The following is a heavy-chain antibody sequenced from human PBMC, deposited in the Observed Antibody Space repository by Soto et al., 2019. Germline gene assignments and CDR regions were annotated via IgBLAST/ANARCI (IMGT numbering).Heavy chain of an antibody. Sequence: ASVKVSCKASGYTFTSYGISWVRQAPGQGLEWMGWISAYNGNTNYAQKLQGRVTMTTDTSTSTAYMELRSPRSDDTAVYYWARSTSLVYRLKPFDYWGQGTLVTVSS. CDR1: GYTFTSYG. V-gene: IGHV1-18*01. CDR3: ARSTSLVYRLKPFDY. J-gene: IGHJ4*02. D-gene: IGHD3-16*01. CDR2: ISAYNGNT.